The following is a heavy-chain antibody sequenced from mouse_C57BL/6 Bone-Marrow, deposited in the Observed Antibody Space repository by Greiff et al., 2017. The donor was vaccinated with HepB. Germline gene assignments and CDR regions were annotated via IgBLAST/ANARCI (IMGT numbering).Heavy chain of an antibody. D-gene: IGHD1-1*01. V-gene: IGHV5-4*01. J-gene: IGHJ4*01. CDR3: APITTVN. Sequence: EVHLVESGGGLVKPGGSLKLSCAASGFTFSSYAMSWVRQTPEKRLEWVATISDGGSYTYYPDNVKGRFTISRDNAKNNLYLQMSHLKSEDTAMYYCAPITTVNWGQGTSVTVSS. CDR1: GFTFSSYA. CDR2: ISDGGSYT.